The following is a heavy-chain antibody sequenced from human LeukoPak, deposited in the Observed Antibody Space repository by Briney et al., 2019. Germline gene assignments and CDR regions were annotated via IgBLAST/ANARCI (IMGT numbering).Heavy chain of an antibody. CDR3: ARGGGRSSSPFDP. V-gene: IGHV1-2*02. J-gene: IGHJ5*02. CDR1: GYTFTGSY. Sequence: ASVKVSCKASGYTFTGSYMHWVRQAPGQGLEWLGWINPNSGGTKYAQNFRGRVTMTRDTSISTAYMELSRLRSDDTAVYYCARGGGRSSSPFDPWGQGTLVTVSS. CDR2: INPNSGGT. D-gene: IGHD6-6*01.